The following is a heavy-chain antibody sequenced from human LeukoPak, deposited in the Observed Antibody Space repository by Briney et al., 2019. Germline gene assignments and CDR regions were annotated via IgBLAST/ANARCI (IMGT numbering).Heavy chain of an antibody. Sequence: TGGSLRLSCAASGFTFSSPNMHWVRQALGKGLEWVSYITGSSSAMYYADSVKGRFTISRDNAKDSLYLQMNSLRAEDTAVYYCASDVVAYTTNYWGQGTLVTVSS. D-gene: IGHD2-15*01. J-gene: IGHJ4*02. CDR1: GFTFSSPN. CDR3: ASDVVAYTTNY. V-gene: IGHV3-48*01. CDR2: ITGSSSAM.